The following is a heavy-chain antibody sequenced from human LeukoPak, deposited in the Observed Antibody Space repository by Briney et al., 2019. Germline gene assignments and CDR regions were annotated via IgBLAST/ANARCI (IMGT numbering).Heavy chain of an antibody. J-gene: IGHJ4*02. CDR1: GYTFTGYY. D-gene: IGHD6-13*01. V-gene: IGHV1-2*02. CDR2: INPNSGGT. CDR3: AREVNSSTWRPLDF. Sequence: ASVKVSCKASGYTFTGYYMHWVRQAPGQGLEWMGWINPNSGGTNYAQKFQGRVTMTRDTSISTAYMELSRLRSDDTAVYYCAREVNSSTWRPLDFWGQGTLVTVSS.